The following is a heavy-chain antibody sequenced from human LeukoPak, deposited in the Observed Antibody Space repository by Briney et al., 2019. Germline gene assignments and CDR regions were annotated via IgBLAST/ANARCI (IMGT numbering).Heavy chain of an antibody. CDR3: AKVSEYYDCRTYSWADY. Sequence: GSLRLSCAASGFIFGNYWMTWVRQAPGKGLEWVANIKQDGSVKNYVDAVKGRFTISRDDARNRLYLQMNSLRAEDTALYYCAKVSEYYDCRTYSWADYCGQGTLVTVSS. V-gene: IGHV3-7*01. J-gene: IGHJ4*02. CDR2: IKQDGSVK. CDR1: GFIFGNYW. D-gene: IGHD3-3*01.